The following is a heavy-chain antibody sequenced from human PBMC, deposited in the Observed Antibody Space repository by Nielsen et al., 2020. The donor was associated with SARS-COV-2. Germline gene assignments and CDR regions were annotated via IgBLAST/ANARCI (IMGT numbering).Heavy chain of an antibody. V-gene: IGHV5-51*01. CDR1: GYSFTSYW. J-gene: IGHJ5*02. CDR2: IYPGDSDT. D-gene: IGHD2-15*01. Sequence: KVSCKGSGYSFTSYWIGWVRQMPGKGLEWMGIIYPGDSDTRYSPSFQDQVTISADKSISTAYLQWSSLKASDTAMYYCARRDCSGGSCYKSWFDPWGQGTLVTVSS. CDR3: ARRDCSGGSCYKSWFDP.